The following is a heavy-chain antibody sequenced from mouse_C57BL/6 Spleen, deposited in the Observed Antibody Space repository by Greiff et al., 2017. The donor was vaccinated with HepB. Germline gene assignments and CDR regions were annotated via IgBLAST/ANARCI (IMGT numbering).Heavy chain of an antibody. V-gene: IGHV1-53*01. J-gene: IGHJ2*01. CDR1: GYTFTSYW. D-gene: IGHD1-1*01. CDR2: INPSNGGT. CDR3: ARAWYVSSLYYFDY. Sequence: VHLQQPGTELVKPGASVKLSCKASGYTFTSYWMHWVKQRPGQGLEWIGNINPSNGGTNYNEKFKSKATLTVDKSSSTAYMQLSSLTSEDSAVYYGARAWYVSSLYYFDYWGQGTTLTVSS.